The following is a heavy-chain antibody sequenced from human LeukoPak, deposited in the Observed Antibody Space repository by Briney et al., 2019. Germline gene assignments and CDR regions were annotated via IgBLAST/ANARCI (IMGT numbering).Heavy chain of an antibody. CDR1: GFSFNNYA. D-gene: IGHD5-12*01. J-gene: IGHJ4*02. CDR2: ISYDGGDK. Sequence: GGSLRLSCAASGFSFNNYAMYWVRQAPGKGLEWVALISYDGGDKYYAESMKGRITISRDNAENSLYLQMNSLRAEDTAVYYCARALEAMSLYYFDYWGQGTLVTVSS. V-gene: IGHV3-30*03. CDR3: ARALEAMSLYYFDY.